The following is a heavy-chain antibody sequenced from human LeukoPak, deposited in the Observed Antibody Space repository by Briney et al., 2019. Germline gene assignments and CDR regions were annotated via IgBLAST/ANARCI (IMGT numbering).Heavy chain of an antibody. Sequence: PSQTLSLTCTVSGGSISSGGYYWSWIQQPPGKGLEWIGYIYHSGSTYYNPSLKSRVTISVDRSKNQFSLKLSSVTAADTAVYYCARLAMVRGDWGQGTLVTVSS. J-gene: IGHJ4*02. CDR2: IYHSGST. D-gene: IGHD3-10*01. CDR3: ARLAMVRGD. CDR1: GGSISSGGYY. V-gene: IGHV4-30-2*01.